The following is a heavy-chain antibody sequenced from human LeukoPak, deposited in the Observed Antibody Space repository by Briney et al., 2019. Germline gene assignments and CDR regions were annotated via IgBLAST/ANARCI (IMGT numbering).Heavy chain of an antibody. CDR1: GFTVSSNY. CDR3: ARGDIAVAGFPYYFDY. J-gene: IGHJ4*02. V-gene: IGHV3-11*05. D-gene: IGHD6-19*01. Sequence: PGGSLRLSCAASGFTVSSNYMSWVRQAPGKGLEWVSYISGSGSTGYADSVKGRFTISRDNAKNSLYLQMNSLRAEDTALYYCARGDIAVAGFPYYFDYWGQGTLVTVSS. CDR2: ISGSGST.